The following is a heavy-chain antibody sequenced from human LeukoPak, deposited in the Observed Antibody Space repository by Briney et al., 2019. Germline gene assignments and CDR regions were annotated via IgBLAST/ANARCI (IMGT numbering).Heavy chain of an antibody. CDR2: ISSSGSTI. CDR1: GGSISSYY. V-gene: IGHV3-11*01. J-gene: IGHJ4*02. D-gene: IGHD6-6*01. CDR3: ARGLSYGYSSSSDY. Sequence: LSLTCTVSGGSISSYYWSWIRQAPGKGLEWVSYISSSGSTIYYADSVKGRFAISRDNAKNSLYLQMNSLRAEDTAVYYCARGLSYGYSSSSDYWGQGTLVTVSS.